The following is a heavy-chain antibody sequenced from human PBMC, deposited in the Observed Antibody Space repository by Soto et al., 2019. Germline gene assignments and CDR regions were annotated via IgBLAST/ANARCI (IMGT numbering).Heavy chain of an antibody. V-gene: IGHV1-3*01. CDR2: INAGNGNT. CDR1: GYTFTKYA. D-gene: IGHD3-22*01. J-gene: IGHJ4*02. CDR3: ARFYYYDSSGYFDY. Sequence: ASGKVCCKASGYTFTKYAIHWVRQAPGQRLEWMGWINAGNGNTKYSQKFQGRVTISRDTSASTAYMELRSLRSDDTAVYYCARFYYYDSSGYFDYWGQGTLVTVSS.